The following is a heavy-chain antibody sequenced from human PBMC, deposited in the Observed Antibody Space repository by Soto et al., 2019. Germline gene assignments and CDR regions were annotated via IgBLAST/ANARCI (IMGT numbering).Heavy chain of an antibody. Sequence: GGSLRLSCAASGFTFSSYGMHWVRQAPGKGLEWVAVISYDGSNKYYADSVKGRFTISRDNSKNTLYLQMNSLRAEDTAVYYCAKDPLEGKWGRNYFDYWGQGTLVTVSS. J-gene: IGHJ4*02. D-gene: IGHD3-3*01. CDR3: AKDPLEGKWGRNYFDY. CDR1: GFTFSSYG. V-gene: IGHV3-30*18. CDR2: ISYDGSNK.